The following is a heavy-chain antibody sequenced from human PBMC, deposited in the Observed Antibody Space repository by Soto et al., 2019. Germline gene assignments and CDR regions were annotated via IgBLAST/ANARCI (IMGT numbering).Heavy chain of an antibody. J-gene: IGHJ1*01. CDR2: INWNSGSI. V-gene: IGHV3-9*01. D-gene: IGHD6-13*01. CDR1: GFTFDDYA. CDR3: VKDESINWYSGHFRH. Sequence: GGSLRLSCAASGFTFDDYAMHWVRQVPGKGLEWVSGINWNSGSIGYGDSVKGRFAISRDNAKNSLHLQMNSLSAAETDFYFCVKDESINWYSGHFRHWGQGTLVTVSS.